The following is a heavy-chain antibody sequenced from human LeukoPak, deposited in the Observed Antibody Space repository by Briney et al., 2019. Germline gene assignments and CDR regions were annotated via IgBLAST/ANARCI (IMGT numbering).Heavy chain of an antibody. Sequence: GGSLRLSCAASGFTFSSGTMNWVRQAPGKGLEWVSYISSSGSTIYYADSVKSRFTISRDNAKNSLYLQMNSLRAEDTAVYYCARDNRQLALDYWGQGTLVTVSS. CDR1: GFTFSSGT. CDR3: ARDNRQLALDY. D-gene: IGHD6-13*01. J-gene: IGHJ4*02. CDR2: ISSSGSTI. V-gene: IGHV3-48*03.